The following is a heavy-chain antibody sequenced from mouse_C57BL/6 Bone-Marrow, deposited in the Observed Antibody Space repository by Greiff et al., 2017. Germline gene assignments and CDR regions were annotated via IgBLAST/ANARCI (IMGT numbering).Heavy chain of an antibody. V-gene: IGHV1-64*01. Sequence: QVHVKQSGAELARPGASVKLSCKASGYTFTSYGISWVKQRPGQGLEWIGMIHPNSGSTNYNEKFKSKATLTVDKSSSTAYMQLSSLTSEDSAVYYCARGGTMVTDYWGQGTTLTVSS. J-gene: IGHJ2*01. D-gene: IGHD2-2*01. CDR2: IHPNSGST. CDR3: ARGGTMVTDY. CDR1: GYTFTSYG.